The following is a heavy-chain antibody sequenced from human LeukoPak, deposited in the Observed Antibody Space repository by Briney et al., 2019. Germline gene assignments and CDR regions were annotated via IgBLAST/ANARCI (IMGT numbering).Heavy chain of an antibody. CDR2: ITSRGEST. D-gene: IGHD3-22*01. CDR1: GFTFSIYA. V-gene: IGHV3-23*01. Sequence: GGSLRLSCAASGFTFSIYAMSWVRQAPGKGLQWVSSITSRGESTWYVDSVKGRFTITRDNSENTLYLQMHSLRAEDTAVFYCARDRPNYYGSDGHYYRRDGDYWGRGSLVSVSS. CDR3: ARDRPNYYGSDGHYYRRDGDY. J-gene: IGHJ4*02.